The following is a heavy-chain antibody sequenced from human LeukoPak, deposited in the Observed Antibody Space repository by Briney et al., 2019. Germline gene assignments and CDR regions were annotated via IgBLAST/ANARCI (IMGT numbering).Heavy chain of an antibody. D-gene: IGHD2-2*01. CDR1: GFTFSSYG. J-gene: IGHJ6*02. Sequence: GRSLRLSCAASGFTFSSYGMHWVRQAPGKGLEWVAVISYDGSNKYYADSVKGRFTISRDNSKNTLYLQMNSLKAEDTAVYYCAKGGKRSPYCVVVPAAMRSCYHYYYGMDVWGQGTTVTVSS. CDR3: AKGGKRSPYCVVVPAAMRSCYHYYYGMDV. V-gene: IGHV3-30*18. CDR2: ISYDGSNK.